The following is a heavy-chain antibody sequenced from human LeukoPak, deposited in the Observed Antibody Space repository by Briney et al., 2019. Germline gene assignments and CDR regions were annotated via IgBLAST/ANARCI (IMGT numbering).Heavy chain of an antibody. J-gene: IGHJ4*02. D-gene: IGHD3-9*01. CDR1: GYTLTELS. Sequence: GASVKVSCKVSGYTLTELSMHWVRQAPGKGLEWMGGFDPEDGETIYAQKFQGRVTMTEDTSTDTAYMELSSLRSEDTAVYYCATAHYDILTRVRRRGEYYFDYWGQGTLVTVSS. V-gene: IGHV1-24*01. CDR3: ATAHYDILTRVRRRGEYYFDY. CDR2: FDPEDGET.